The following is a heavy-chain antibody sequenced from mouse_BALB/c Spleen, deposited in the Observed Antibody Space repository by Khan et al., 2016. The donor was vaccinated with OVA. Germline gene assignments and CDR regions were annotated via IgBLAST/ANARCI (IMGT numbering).Heavy chain of an antibody. V-gene: IGHV1S136*01. CDR3: APVGNYYVSFAY. J-gene: IGHJ3*01. CDR1: GYTFTSYV. CDR2: IYPFNDDT. D-gene: IGHD1-1*01. Sequence: EVQLQESGPELVKPGASVKMSCKASGYTFTSYVMHWVKQKPGLGLEWIGYIYPFNDDTKYKEKFKGKATLTSDKSSSTAYMELSSLTSEDSAVYYCAPVGNYYVSFAYWGQGTLVTVSA.